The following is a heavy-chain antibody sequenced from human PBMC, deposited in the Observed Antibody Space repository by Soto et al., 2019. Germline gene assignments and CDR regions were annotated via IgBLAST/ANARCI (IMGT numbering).Heavy chain of an antibody. CDR2: ISSSCGST. J-gene: IGHJ4*02. D-gene: IGHD5-12*01. CDR1: GFTFSNYA. V-gene: IGHV3-23*01. CDR3: AKDTRAVATLDY. Sequence: GGSLRLSCAASGFTFSNYAMSWVRNAPGKGLEWVSAISSSCGSTCYADSVKGRFTISRDNSKNTLYPQMNSLRAEDTAIYYCAKDTRAVATLDYWGQGTLVTVSS.